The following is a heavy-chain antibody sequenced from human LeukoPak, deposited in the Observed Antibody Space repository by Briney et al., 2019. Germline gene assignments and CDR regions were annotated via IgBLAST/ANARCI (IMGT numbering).Heavy chain of an antibody. CDR1: DDSFSSHY. J-gene: IGHJ3*02. Sequence: SETLSLTCAVSDDSFSSHYWTWIRQPPGKGLEWIGYIPYIGSTNYNPSLKSRVTISIDTSKNQFSLKLSSVTAADTAVCYCARDLVTVTKGFDIWGQGTMVSVSS. CDR2: IPYIGST. CDR3: ARDLVTVTKGFDI. V-gene: IGHV4-59*11. D-gene: IGHD4-17*01.